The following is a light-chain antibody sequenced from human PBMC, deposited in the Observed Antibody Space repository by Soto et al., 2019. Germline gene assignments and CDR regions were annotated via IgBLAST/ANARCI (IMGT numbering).Light chain of an antibody. V-gene: IGLV1-36*01. CDR3: AAWDDSLDGVV. Sequence: QPVLTQSPSVSEAPRQRVTITCSGSSSNIGDNPVNWYQPLPGKAPKLLIYYDDLLASGVSDRFSGSKSGTSASLAISGLQSEDEGDYYCAAWDDSLDGVVFGGGTKVTVL. J-gene: IGLJ2*01. CDR1: SSNIGDNP. CDR2: YDD.